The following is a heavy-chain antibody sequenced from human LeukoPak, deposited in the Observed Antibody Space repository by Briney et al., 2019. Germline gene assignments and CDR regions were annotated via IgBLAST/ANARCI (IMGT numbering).Heavy chain of an antibody. Sequence: SETLSLTCTVSGGSISGYHWSWIRQPPGKGLDYIGYIYYSGSTNYNPSLKSRVTISVDTSKNQFSLTLSSVTAADTAVYYCARLSRGVIDYWYFDLWGRGTLVTVSS. CDR3: ARLSRGVIDYWYFDL. D-gene: IGHD3-10*01. CDR1: GGSISGYH. CDR2: IYYSGST. V-gene: IGHV4-59*08. J-gene: IGHJ2*01.